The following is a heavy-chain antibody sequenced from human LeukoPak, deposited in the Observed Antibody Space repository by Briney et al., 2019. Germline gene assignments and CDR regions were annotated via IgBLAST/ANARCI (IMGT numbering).Heavy chain of an antibody. Sequence: SETLSLTCTVSGGSISSYYWSWIRQPPGRGLEWIGYIYYSGSTNYNPSLKSRVTISVDTSKNQFSLKLSSVTAADTAVYYCARGWTTQVYWGQGTLVTVSS. CDR1: GGSISSYY. D-gene: IGHD4-17*01. CDR2: IYYSGST. J-gene: IGHJ4*02. CDR3: ARGWTTQVY. V-gene: IGHV4-59*01.